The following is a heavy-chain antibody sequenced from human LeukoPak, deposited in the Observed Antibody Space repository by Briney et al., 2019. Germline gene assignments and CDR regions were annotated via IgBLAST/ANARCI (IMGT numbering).Heavy chain of an antibody. J-gene: IGHJ4*02. V-gene: IGHV1-3*01. CDR3: ARSGAAQPIVVVVAPLNY. Sequence: ASVKVSCKASGYTFTSYGISWVRQAPGQRLEWMGWINAGNGNTKYSQKFQGRVTITRDTSASTAYMELSSLRSEDTAVYYCARSGAAQPIVVVVAPLNYWGQGTLVTVSS. D-gene: IGHD2-15*01. CDR2: INAGNGNT. CDR1: GYTFTSYG.